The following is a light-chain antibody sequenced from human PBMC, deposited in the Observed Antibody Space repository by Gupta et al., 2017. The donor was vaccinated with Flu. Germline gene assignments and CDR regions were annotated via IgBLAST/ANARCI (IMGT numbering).Light chain of an antibody. Sequence: SVLTQPPSASATPGQSVTISCSGSSSNIASNAVNWYQHLPESAPKLLIYSNKERPSGVPDRISASKSGTSASLAISGLQSEDEADYYCAAWDDSLNAWVFGGGTKLTVL. CDR3: AAWDDSLNAWV. J-gene: IGLJ3*02. V-gene: IGLV1-44*01. CDR1: SSNIASNA. CDR2: SNK.